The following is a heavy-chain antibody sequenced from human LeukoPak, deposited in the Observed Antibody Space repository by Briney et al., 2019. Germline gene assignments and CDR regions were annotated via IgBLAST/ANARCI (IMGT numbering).Heavy chain of an antibody. CDR2: VSYDGSNT. D-gene: IGHD3-22*01. V-gene: IGHV3-30-3*01. Sequence: SGGSLRLSCAASGFTFSNYALHWVRQAPGKGLEWVAIVSYDGSNTYYADSVKGRFTISRDNSKNTLYLQMNSLRAEDTAVYYCARDSSDSSGYSFQHWGQGTLVTVSS. CDR1: GFTFSNYA. CDR3: ARDSSDSSGYSFQH. J-gene: IGHJ1*01.